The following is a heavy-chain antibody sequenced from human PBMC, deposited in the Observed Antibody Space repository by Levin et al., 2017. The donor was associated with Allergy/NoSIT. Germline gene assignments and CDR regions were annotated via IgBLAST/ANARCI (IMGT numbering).Heavy chain of an antibody. D-gene: IGHD2-2*01. CDR2: ISYDGSNK. V-gene: IGHV3-30-3*01. Sequence: GESLKISCAASGFTFSSYAMHWVRQAPGKGLEWVAVISYDGSNKYYADSVKGRFTISRDNSKNTLYLQMNSLRAEDTAVYYCARDGVEVVVVPAAMNYYYYMDVWGKGTTVTVSS. CDR3: ARDGVEVVVVPAAMNYYYYMDV. CDR1: GFTFSSYA. J-gene: IGHJ6*03.